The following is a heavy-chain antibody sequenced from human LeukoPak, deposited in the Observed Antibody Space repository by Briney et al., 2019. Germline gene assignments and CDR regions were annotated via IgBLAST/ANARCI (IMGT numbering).Heavy chain of an antibody. CDR1: GFTFSSYA. CDR2: ISYDGSNK. J-gene: IGHJ4*02. V-gene: IGHV3-30*04. Sequence: GRSLRLSCAASGFTFSSYAMHWVRQAPGKGLEWVAVISYDGSNKYYADSVKGRFTISRDNSKNTLYLQMNSLRAEDTAVYYCARDLWESYDTLTGYYSVPDYWGQGTLVTVSS. D-gene: IGHD3-9*01. CDR3: ARDLWESYDTLTGYYSVPDY.